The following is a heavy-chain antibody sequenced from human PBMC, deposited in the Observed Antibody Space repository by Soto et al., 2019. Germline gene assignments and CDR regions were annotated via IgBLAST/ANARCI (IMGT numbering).Heavy chain of an antibody. J-gene: IGHJ3*02. V-gene: IGHV3-23*01. D-gene: IGHD3-22*01. Sequence: GGSLRLSCAASGFTFSSYAMSWVRQAPGKGLEWVSAISGCGGSTYYADSVKGRFTISRDNSKNTLYLQMNSLRAEDTAVYYCAKARLQFYDSSLFDIWGQGTMVTVSS. CDR3: AKARLQFYDSSLFDI. CDR1: GFTFSSYA. CDR2: ISGCGGST.